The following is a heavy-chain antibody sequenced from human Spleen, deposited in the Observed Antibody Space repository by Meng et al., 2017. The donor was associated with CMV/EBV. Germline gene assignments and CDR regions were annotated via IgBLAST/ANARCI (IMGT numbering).Heavy chain of an antibody. J-gene: IGHJ4*02. CDR2: INPNSGGT. CDR3: ARGGGKTYYDFWSGYYMN. V-gene: IGHV1-2*02. D-gene: IGHD3-3*01. CDR1: TFTVQL. Sequence: TFTVQLIHWVRQAPGHGLQWMGWINPNSGGTNYEQKFQSRVTMTRDTSISTAYMELSSLRADDTGVYYCARGGGKTYYDFWSGYYMNWGQGTLVTVSS.